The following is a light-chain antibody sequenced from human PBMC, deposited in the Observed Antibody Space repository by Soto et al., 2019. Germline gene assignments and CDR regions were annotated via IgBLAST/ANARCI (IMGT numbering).Light chain of an antibody. CDR1: QGLSNY. Sequence: DIQLTQSPSFLSASVGDRVTITCRASQGLSNYLAWYQQKPGKVPKLLIHAASTLQSGVPSRFSGSGFGTEFTLTISSLQSEDFATYYCQQINTYPITFGQGTRLEIK. J-gene: IGKJ5*01. CDR3: QQINTYPIT. CDR2: AAS. V-gene: IGKV1-9*01.